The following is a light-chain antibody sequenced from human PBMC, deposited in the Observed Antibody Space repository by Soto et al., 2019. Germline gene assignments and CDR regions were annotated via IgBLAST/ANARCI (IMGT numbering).Light chain of an antibody. CDR2: EVS. V-gene: IGLV2-14*01. CDR3: SSYISSSTFVV. J-gene: IGLJ2*01. CDR1: SRDVGGYNY. Sequence: QLVLTQPASVSGSPGQSITISCTGTSRDVGGYNYVSWHQQHPGKAPKVIITEVSNRPSGVSNRFSGSKSGNTASLTISGLQAEDEADYYCSSYISSSTFVVFGGGTKVTVL.